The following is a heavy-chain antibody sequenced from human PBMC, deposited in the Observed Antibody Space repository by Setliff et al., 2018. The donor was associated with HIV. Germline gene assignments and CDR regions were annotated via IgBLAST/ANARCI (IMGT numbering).Heavy chain of an antibody. V-gene: IGHV1-69*06. Sequence: GASVMVSCKASGDTFSNYAFSWVRQAPGQGLEWMGRIIPIFDTTNYAQKFQGRVTITADKSTGTAYMELSSLRSEDTAMYYCARDPRDCGNGVCYYLDSWGQGTLVTVSS. CDR1: GDTFSNYA. CDR2: IIPIFDTT. CDR3: ARDPRDCGNGVCYYLDS. D-gene: IGHD2-8*01. J-gene: IGHJ4*02.